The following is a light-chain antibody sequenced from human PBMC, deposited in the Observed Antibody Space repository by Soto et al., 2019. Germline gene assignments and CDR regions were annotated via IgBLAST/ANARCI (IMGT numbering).Light chain of an antibody. CDR3: QQYATSPFT. Sequence: IVLTQSPGTLSLSPGERAPLSCRASQSVGSSYLAWYQQKPGQAPRVLIYGASSRATGIPDRFSGSGSGTDFTLTIIRLEPEDFAVYYCQQYATSPFTFGPGTKVDIK. J-gene: IGKJ3*01. CDR1: QSVGSSY. V-gene: IGKV3-20*01. CDR2: GAS.